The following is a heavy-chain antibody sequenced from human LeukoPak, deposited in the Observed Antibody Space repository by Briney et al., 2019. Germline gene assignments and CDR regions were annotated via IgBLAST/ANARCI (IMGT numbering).Heavy chain of an antibody. Sequence: SETLSLTCAVYGGSFSGYYWSWTRQPPGKGLEWIGDINHSGSTNYNPSLKSRVTISVDTSKNQFSLKLSSVTAADTAVYYCARMGWLVRDYWGQGTLVTVSS. D-gene: IGHD6-19*01. CDR2: INHSGST. J-gene: IGHJ4*02. CDR3: ARMGWLVRDY. V-gene: IGHV4-34*01. CDR1: GGSFSGYY.